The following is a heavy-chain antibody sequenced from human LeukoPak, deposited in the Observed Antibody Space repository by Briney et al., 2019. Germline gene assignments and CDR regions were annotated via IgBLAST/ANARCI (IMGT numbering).Heavy chain of an antibody. Sequence: AASVKVSCKASGYTFTGYYMHWVRQAPGQGLEWMGWINPNSGGTNYAQKFQGRVTMTRDTSISTAYMELSRLRSDDTAVYYCASRRAYCSGGSCLDYWGQGTLVTVSS. D-gene: IGHD2-15*01. J-gene: IGHJ4*02. CDR1: GYTFTGYY. CDR3: ASRRAYCSGGSCLDY. CDR2: INPNSGGT. V-gene: IGHV1-2*02.